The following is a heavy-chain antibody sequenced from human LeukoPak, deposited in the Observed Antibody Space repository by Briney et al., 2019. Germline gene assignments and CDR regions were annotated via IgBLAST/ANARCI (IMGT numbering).Heavy chain of an antibody. CDR1: GYTFTSYY. Sequence: ASVKVSCKASGYTFTSYYMHWVRQAPGQGLEWMGIINPSGGSTSYAQKFQGRVTMTRDTSTSTVYMELSRLRSDDTAVYYCAREDLRFLEWLPGFDPWGQGTLVTVSS. D-gene: IGHD3-3*01. V-gene: IGHV1-46*01. CDR2: INPSGGST. CDR3: AREDLRFLEWLPGFDP. J-gene: IGHJ5*02.